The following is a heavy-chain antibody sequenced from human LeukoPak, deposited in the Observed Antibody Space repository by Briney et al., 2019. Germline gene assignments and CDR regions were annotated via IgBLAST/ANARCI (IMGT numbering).Heavy chain of an antibody. CDR3: AHSPYSSGNFDY. CDR2: IYWDDDK. Sequence: SGPTLVKPTQTLTLTCTFSGFLLSTIRVGVGWIRQPPGKALEWLALIYWDDDKCYSPSLKSRLTITKDTSKNQVVLTMTNMDPVDTATYYCAHSPYSSGNFDYWGQGTLVTVSS. V-gene: IGHV2-5*02. J-gene: IGHJ4*02. D-gene: IGHD6-6*01. CDR1: GFLLSTIRVG.